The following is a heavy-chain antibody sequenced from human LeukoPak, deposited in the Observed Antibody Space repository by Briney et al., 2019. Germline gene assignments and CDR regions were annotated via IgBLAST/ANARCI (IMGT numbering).Heavy chain of an antibody. D-gene: IGHD3-22*01. CDR1: GFTFSSYA. CDR3: ARDSALGLYYYDTSGSYFQN. J-gene: IGHJ1*01. CDR2: ISYDGSNK. Sequence: GGSLRLSCAASGFTFSSYAMHWVRQAPGKGLEWVAVISYDGSNKYYADSVKGRFTISRDNSKNTLYLQMNSLRAEDTAVYYCARDSALGLYYYDTSGSYFQNWGQGTLVTVSS. V-gene: IGHV3-30-3*01.